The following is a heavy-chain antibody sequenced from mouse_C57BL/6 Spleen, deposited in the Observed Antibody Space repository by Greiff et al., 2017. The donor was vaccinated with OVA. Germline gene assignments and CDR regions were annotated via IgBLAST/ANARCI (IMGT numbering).Heavy chain of an antibody. CDR1: GYTFTSYW. Sequence: QVQLQQSGAELVRPGSSVKLSCKASGYTFTSYWMDWVKQRPGQGLEWIGNIYPSDSETHYNQKFKDKATLTVDKSSSTAYMQLSSLTSEDSAVYYCAREGVFDGYYEAMDYWGQGTSVTVSS. CDR3: AREGVFDGYYEAMDY. CDR2: IYPSDSET. V-gene: IGHV1-61*01. D-gene: IGHD2-3*01. J-gene: IGHJ4*01.